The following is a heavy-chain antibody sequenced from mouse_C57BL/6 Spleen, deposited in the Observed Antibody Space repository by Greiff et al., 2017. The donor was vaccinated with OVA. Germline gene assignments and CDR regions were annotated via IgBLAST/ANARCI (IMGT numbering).Heavy chain of an antibody. CDR3: ARTHYYGNSLYARDY. Sequence: QVQLQQPGAELVRPGSSVKLSCKASGYTFTSYWMHWVKQRPIQGLEWIGNIDPSDSETHYNQKFKDKATLTVDKSSSTAYMQLSSLTSADSAVYYCARTHYYGNSLYARDYWGQGTSVTVSS. J-gene: IGHJ4*01. CDR2: IDPSDSET. D-gene: IGHD1-1*01. CDR1: GYTFTSYW. V-gene: IGHV1-52*01.